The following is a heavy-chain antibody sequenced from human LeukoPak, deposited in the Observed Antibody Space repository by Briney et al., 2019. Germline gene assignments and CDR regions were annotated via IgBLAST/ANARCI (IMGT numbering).Heavy chain of an antibody. CDR3: ARGGVAGTVDY. V-gene: IGHV3-74*01. CDR1: GFTFSNSW. Sequence: PGGSLRLSCAASGFTFSNSWMPWVRQAPGKGLVWVSRINKDGSSTSYADSVKGRFTISRDNAKNTLYLQMNSLRAEDTAVYYCARGGVAGTVDYWGQGTLVTVSS. J-gene: IGHJ4*02. CDR2: INKDGSST. D-gene: IGHD6-19*01.